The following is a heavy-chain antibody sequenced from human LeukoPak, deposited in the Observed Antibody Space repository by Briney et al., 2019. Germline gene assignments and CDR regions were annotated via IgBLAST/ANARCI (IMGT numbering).Heavy chain of an antibody. CDR1: GYTFTGYY. CDR3: AVNLAYCGGDCYPFDAFDI. J-gene: IGHJ3*02. Sequence: ASVKVSCKASGYTFTGYYMHWVRQAPVQGLEWMGWINPNSGGTNYAQKFQGRVTMTRDTSISTAYMELSRLRSDDTAVYYCAVNLAYCGGDCYPFDAFDIWGQGTMVTVSS. V-gene: IGHV1-2*02. D-gene: IGHD2-21*02. CDR2: INPNSGGT.